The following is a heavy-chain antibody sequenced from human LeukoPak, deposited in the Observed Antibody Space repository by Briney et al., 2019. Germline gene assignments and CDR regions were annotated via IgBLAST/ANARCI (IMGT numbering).Heavy chain of an antibody. CDR1: GFTFSSYA. J-gene: IGHJ4*02. V-gene: IGHV3-23*01. CDR3: AKDPGNYYGSGSYYNAGFDY. CDR2: ISGSGGSA. D-gene: IGHD3-10*01. Sequence: PGGSLRLSCAASGFTFSSYAMSWVRQAPGKGLEWVSAISGSGGSAYYADSVKGRFTISRDNSKNTLYLQMNSLRAEDTAVYYCAKDPGNYYGSGSYYNAGFDYWGQGTLVTVSS.